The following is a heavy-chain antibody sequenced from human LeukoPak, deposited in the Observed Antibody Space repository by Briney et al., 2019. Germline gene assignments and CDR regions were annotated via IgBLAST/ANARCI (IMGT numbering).Heavy chain of an antibody. J-gene: IGHJ4*02. CDR3: ATRPAGSTWYGVFDY. CDR2: VFNGGST. D-gene: IGHD6-13*01. Sequence: SETLSLTSTVSGGSINSHYWSWIRQPPGKGLEWIGYVFNGGSTNYNPSLKSRVTMSVDTSRDQFSLRLTSVTAADTAIYYCATRPAGSTWYGVFDYWSQGTLVTVSS. V-gene: IGHV4-59*11. CDR1: GGSINSHY.